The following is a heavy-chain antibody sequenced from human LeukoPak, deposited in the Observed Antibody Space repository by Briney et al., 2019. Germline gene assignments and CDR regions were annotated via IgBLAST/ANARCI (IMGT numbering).Heavy chain of an antibody. CDR1: GVSISIYY. CDR2: IYNSGST. V-gene: IGHV4-59*01. D-gene: IGHD1-26*01. CDR3: VRDRELNY. Sequence: PAETRSLTCTVSGVSISIYYWSWVRQPPGKGLEWIGYIYNSGSTNYNPSLRSRATISADTSKNQFSLKLSSVTAADTAVYYCVRDRELNYWGQGTLVTVS. J-gene: IGHJ4*02.